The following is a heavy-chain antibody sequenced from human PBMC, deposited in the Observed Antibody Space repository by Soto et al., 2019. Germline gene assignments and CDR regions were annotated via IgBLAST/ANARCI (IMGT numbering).Heavy chain of an antibody. CDR2: ISYDGSNK. V-gene: IGHV3-30-3*01. CDR1: GFTFSSYA. J-gene: IGHJ5*02. Sequence: GGSLRLSCAASGFTFSSYAMHWVRQAPGKGLEWVAVISYDGSNKYYADSVKGRFTISRDNSKNTLYLQMNSLRAEDTAVYYCARPGHSYGLKVGNWFDPWGQGTLVTVSS. CDR3: ARPGHSYGLKVGNWFDP. D-gene: IGHD5-18*01.